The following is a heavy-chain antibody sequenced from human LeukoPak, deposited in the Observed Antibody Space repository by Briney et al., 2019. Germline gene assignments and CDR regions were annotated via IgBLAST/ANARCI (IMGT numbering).Heavy chain of an antibody. CDR2: IYTSGST. D-gene: IGHD6-13*01. V-gene: IGHV4-4*07. CDR1: VGSISSYY. Sequence: SETLSLTCTVSVGSISSYYWSWIRQPAGKGLEWIGRIYTSGSTNYNPSLKSRVTMSVDTSKNQFSLKLSSVTAAETAVYYCARVDSSSWLDAFDIWGQGTMVTVSS. J-gene: IGHJ3*02. CDR3: ARVDSSSWLDAFDI.